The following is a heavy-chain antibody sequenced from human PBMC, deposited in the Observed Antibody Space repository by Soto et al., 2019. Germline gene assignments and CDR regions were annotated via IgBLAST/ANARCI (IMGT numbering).Heavy chain of an antibody. J-gene: IGHJ4*02. CDR3: ARDQQDYGDYGAVDY. Sequence: QVQLVQSGAEVKKPGASVKVSCKASGYTFTSYGISWVRQDPGQGLEWMGWISAYNGNTNYAQKLQGRVTMTTDTSTSTAYVELRRLRSDDTAVYYCARDQQDYGDYGAVDYWGQGTLVTVSS. CDR2: ISAYNGNT. CDR1: GYTFTSYG. D-gene: IGHD4-17*01. V-gene: IGHV1-18*01.